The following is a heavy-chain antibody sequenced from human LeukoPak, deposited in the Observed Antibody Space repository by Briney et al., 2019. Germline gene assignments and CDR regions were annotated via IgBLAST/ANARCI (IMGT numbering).Heavy chain of an antibody. CDR3: ARDPPFIIGTTFFDY. Sequence: GGSLRLSCAASRFTFSSYWMHWVRQAPGKGLVWVSRINSDGSSTSYAHSVKGRFTISRDNAKNSLYLQMNSLRADDTAVYYCARDPPFIIGTTFFDYWGQGTLVTVSS. D-gene: IGHD1-20*01. CDR2: INSDGSST. V-gene: IGHV3-74*01. J-gene: IGHJ4*02. CDR1: RFTFSSYW.